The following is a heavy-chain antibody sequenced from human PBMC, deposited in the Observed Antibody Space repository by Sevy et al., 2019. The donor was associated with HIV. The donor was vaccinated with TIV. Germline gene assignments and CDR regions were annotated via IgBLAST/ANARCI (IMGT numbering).Heavy chain of an antibody. Sequence: RGYLRLSCAASGFSFSSYDMHWVRQAPGMGLEWVAVIRYEGSNKHYGDSVKGRFTFSRDNSKNALYLQMSSLRAEDTAVYYCAREKVHTSMIFVEYYGMDVWGQGTTVIVSS. D-gene: IGHD3-3*01. CDR1: GFSFSSYD. CDR2: IRYEGSNK. CDR3: AREKVHTSMIFVEYYGMDV. J-gene: IGHJ6*02. V-gene: IGHV3-33*04.